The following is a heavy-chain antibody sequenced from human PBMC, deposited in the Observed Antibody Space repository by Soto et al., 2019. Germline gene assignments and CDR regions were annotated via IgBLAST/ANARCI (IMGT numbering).Heavy chain of an antibody. Sequence: QVQLVQSGAEVKKPGSSVKVSCKASGGTFSSYAISWVRQAPGQGLEWMGGIIPNSDTTNYAQKFQGRVTITADESTSTAYMELSSLRSEDTAVYYCARSQGSSTSLEIYYYYYYGMDVWGQGTTVTVSS. D-gene: IGHD2-2*01. CDR3: ARSQGSSTSLEIYYYYYYGMDV. CDR1: GGTFSSYA. V-gene: IGHV1-69*01. CDR2: IIPNSDTT. J-gene: IGHJ6*02.